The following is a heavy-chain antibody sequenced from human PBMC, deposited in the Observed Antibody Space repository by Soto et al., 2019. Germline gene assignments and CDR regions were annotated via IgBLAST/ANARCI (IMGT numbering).Heavy chain of an antibody. V-gene: IGHV4-39*01. Sequence: PSETLSLTCTVSGGSISSSSYYWGWIRQPPGKGLEWIGSIYYSGSTYYNPSLKSRVTISVDTSKNQFSLKLSSVTAADTAVYYCAIQARLNYHHYLLAVWGQGTTVTVSS. CDR3: AIQARLNYHHYLLAV. D-gene: IGHD5-12*01. J-gene: IGHJ6*02. CDR1: GGSISSSSYY. CDR2: IYYSGST.